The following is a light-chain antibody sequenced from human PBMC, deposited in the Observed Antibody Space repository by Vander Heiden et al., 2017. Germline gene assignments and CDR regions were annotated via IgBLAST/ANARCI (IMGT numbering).Light chain of an antibody. CDR2: GAS. V-gene: IGKV3-20*01. Sequence: ILLTQSPGTLSLSPGERATLSCRASQSFTSTFLAWYQQKPGQTPSLLSHGASSRATGIPDRFSGRGSAPNFTLTISRLEPEDFAVYYCHQYASSPWTFVHGTKVEVK. CDR1: QSFTSTF. CDR3: HQYASSPWT. J-gene: IGKJ1*01.